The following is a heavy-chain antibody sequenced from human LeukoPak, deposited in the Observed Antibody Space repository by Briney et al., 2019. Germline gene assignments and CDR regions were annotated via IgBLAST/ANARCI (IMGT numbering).Heavy chain of an antibody. Sequence: GASVKVSCKASEYTFTSYDINWVRQATGQGLEWMGWMNPNRGNTGYAQKFQGRVTMTRNTSISTAYMELSSLRSEDTAVYYCARGASSGWYGNFDYWGQGTLVTVSS. CDR3: ARGASSGWYGNFDY. CDR2: MNPNRGNT. V-gene: IGHV1-8*01. J-gene: IGHJ4*02. CDR1: EYTFTSYD. D-gene: IGHD6-19*01.